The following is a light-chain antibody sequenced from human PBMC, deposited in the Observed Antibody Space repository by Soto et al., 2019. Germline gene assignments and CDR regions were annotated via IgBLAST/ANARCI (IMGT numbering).Light chain of an antibody. CDR1: QSVSSGH. CDR2: GAS. V-gene: IGKV3-15*01. Sequence: SFSPWERASLSCRASQSVSSGHLAWYQQKPGQAPRLLIYGASSRATGIPARFSGSGSGTEFTLTISSLQSEDFAVYFCQQYNNWPPWTFGQGTKVDIK. CDR3: QQYNNWPPWT. J-gene: IGKJ1*01.